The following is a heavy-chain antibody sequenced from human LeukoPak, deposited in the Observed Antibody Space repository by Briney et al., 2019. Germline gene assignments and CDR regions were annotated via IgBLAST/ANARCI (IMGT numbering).Heavy chain of an antibody. D-gene: IGHD1-26*01. CDR2: INWSGDTT. CDR3: AKGDSGSYYDNWFDP. V-gene: IGHV3-43*01. J-gene: IGHJ5*02. CDR1: GFTFSSYD. Sequence: GGSLRLSCAASGFTFSSYDIHWVRQAPGKGLEWVSLINWSGDTTYYADSVKGRFTISRDNSKNSLYLQMNSLRTEDTAFYYCAKGDSGSYYDNWFDPWGQGTLVTVSS.